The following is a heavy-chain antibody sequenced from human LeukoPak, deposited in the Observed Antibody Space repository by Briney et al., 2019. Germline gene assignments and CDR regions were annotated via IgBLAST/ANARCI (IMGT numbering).Heavy chain of an antibody. CDR3: ARDGYHLFQLLDY. V-gene: IGHV3-30-3*01. CDR1: GFTFSSYA. Sequence: GGSLRLSCAASGFTFSSYAMHWVRQAPGKGLEWVAVISYDGSNKYYADSVKGRFTISRDNSKNTLYLQMNSLRAEDTAVYYCARDGYHLFQLLDYWGQGTLVTVSS. CDR2: ISYDGSNK. D-gene: IGHD2-2*03. J-gene: IGHJ4*02.